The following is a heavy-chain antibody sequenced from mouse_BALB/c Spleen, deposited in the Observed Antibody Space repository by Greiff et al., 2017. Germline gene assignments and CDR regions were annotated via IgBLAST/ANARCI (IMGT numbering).Heavy chain of an antibody. CDR3: ARDGGYGKAWFAY. V-gene: IGHV5-6-3*01. J-gene: IGHJ3*01. D-gene: IGHD2-1*01. CDR1: GFTFSSYG. CDR2: INSNGGST. Sequence: VQLKESGGGLVQPGGSLKLSCAASGFTFSSYGMSWVRQTPDKRLELVATINSNGGSTYYPDSVKGRFTISRDNAKNTLYLQMSSLKSEDTAMYYCARDGGYGKAWFAYWGQGTLVTVSA.